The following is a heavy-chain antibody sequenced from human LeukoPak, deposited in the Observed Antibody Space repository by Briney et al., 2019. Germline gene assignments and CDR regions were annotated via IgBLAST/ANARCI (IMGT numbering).Heavy chain of an antibody. CDR2: INHSGST. J-gene: IGHJ4*02. D-gene: IGHD3-10*01. CDR3: ARDIIAGPPRFDY. CDR1: GGSFSGYY. Sequence: SETLSLTCAVYGGSFSGYYWSWIRQPPGKGLEWIGQINHSGSTKYNPSLKSRVTISVDTSKNQFSLKLSSVTAADTAVYYCARDIIAGPPRFDYWGQGTLVTVSS. V-gene: IGHV4-34*01.